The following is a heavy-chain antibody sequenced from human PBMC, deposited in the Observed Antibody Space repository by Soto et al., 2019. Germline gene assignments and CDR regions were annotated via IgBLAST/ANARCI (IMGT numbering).Heavy chain of an antibody. V-gene: IGHV1-69*13. Sequence: VASVKVSCKASGGTFSSYAISWVRQAPGQGLEWMGGIIPIFGTANYAQKFLGRVTITADESTSTAYMELSSLRSEDTAVHYCARAARSTMVRAYSHWGQGTLVTVSS. D-gene: IGHD3-10*01. J-gene: IGHJ1*01. CDR2: IIPIFGTA. CDR3: ARAARSTMVRAYSH. CDR1: GGTFSSYA.